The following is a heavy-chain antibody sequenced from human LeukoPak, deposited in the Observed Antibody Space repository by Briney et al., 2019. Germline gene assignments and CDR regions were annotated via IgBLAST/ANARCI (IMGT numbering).Heavy chain of an antibody. CDR3: ARSIVGQLTGDYYFDY. J-gene: IGHJ4*02. D-gene: IGHD1-26*01. CDR1: GYSFTSYW. CDR2: IYPGDSDT. V-gene: IGHV5-51*01. Sequence: GESLKISCKGSGYSFTSYWISWVRQMPGKGLEWMGIIYPGDSDTRYSPSFQGQVTISADKSISTAYLQWSSLKASDTAMYYCARSIVGQLTGDYYFDYWGQGTLVTVSS.